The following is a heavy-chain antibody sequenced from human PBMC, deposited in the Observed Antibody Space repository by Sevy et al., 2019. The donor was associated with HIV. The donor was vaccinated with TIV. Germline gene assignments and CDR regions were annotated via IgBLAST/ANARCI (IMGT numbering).Heavy chain of an antibody. CDR3: AKVGTRSGWYSYYYYYMDV. V-gene: IGHV3-33*06. CDR2: IWYDGSNK. CDR1: GFTFSSYG. Sequence: GGSLRLSYAASGFTFSSYGMHWVRQAPGKGLEWVAVIWYDGSNKYYADSVKGRFTISRDNSKYTLYLQMNSLRAEDTAVYYCAKVGTRSGWYSYYYYYMDVWGKGTTVTVSS. J-gene: IGHJ6*03. D-gene: IGHD6-19*01.